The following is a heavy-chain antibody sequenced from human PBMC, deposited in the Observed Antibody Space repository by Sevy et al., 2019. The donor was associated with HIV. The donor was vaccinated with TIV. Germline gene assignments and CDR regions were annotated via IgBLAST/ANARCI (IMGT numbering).Heavy chain of an antibody. V-gene: IGHV3-48*01. CDR3: ARGLGALPGYYYAMDV. Sequence: GGSLRLSCAASGFIFSSYSMNWVRQAPGKGLEWISYISDSSSPSYYADSVKGRFTISRDNAKNSLYLQMNSLTADDTAVYYCARGLGALPGYYYAMDVWGQGTTVTVSS. CDR1: GFIFSSYS. J-gene: IGHJ6*02. D-gene: IGHD6-6*01. CDR2: ISDSSSPS.